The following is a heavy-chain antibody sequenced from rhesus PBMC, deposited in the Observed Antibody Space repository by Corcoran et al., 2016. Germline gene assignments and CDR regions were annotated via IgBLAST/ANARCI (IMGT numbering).Heavy chain of an antibody. V-gene: IGHV4S10*01. D-gene: IGHD2-27*01. CDR1: GGSISDSYR. CDR2: IYGSSTST. CDR3: ARDGSEYCSGIYCYAGIFDY. J-gene: IGHJ4*01. Sequence: QVQLQESGPGVVKPSETLSLTCAVSGGSISDSYRWSWIRQPPGKGLEGIGYIYGSSTSTNYNPSLQSRVTISQDTSKNQFSLKLSSVTAADTAVYYCARDGSEYCSGIYCYAGIFDYWGQGVLVTVSS.